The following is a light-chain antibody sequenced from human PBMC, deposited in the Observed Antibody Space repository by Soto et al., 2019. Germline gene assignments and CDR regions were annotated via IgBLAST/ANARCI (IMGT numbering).Light chain of an antibody. V-gene: IGKV3-20*01. Sequence: EIVLTQSPGTLSLSPGETATLSCRASQSVNSLYLAWYQQKPGQAPRLLIYGASSRATGIPDRFSGSGSGTDFTLTISRLEPEDFAVYYCQWYSVSQTFGGGTKVDIK. CDR1: QSVNSLY. J-gene: IGKJ4*02. CDR3: QWYSVSQT. CDR2: GAS.